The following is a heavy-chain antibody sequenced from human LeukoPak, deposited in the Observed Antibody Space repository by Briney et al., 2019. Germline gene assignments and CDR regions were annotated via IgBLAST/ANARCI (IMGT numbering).Heavy chain of an antibody. CDR2: IRYDGSNK. J-gene: IGHJ4*02. CDR1: GFTFSNYG. D-gene: IGHD2/OR15-2a*01. CDR3: AKVHDTTISHPPGDY. V-gene: IGHV3-30*02. Sequence: GGSLRLSCAASGFTFSNYGIHWVRQAPGKGLEWVAIIRYDGSNKYYADSVKGRFTISRDNSKNTLSLQMNSLRVEDTAVYYCAKVHDTTISHPPGDYWGRGTLVTVSS.